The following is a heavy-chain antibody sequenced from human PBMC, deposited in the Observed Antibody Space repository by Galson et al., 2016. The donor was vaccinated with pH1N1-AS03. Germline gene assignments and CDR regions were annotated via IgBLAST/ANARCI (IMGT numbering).Heavy chain of an antibody. D-gene: IGHD2-2*01. Sequence: SLRLSCAASGFTLSSYAMTWVRQAPGKGLEWVSVIGSNDDSTYYADSVKGRFTISRDNSKNTLYLQMNGLRAEDTAVYYCAKRLGGSRWYYFDYWGQGTLVTVSS. CDR2: IGSNDDST. V-gene: IGHV3-23*01. CDR3: AKRLGGSRWYYFDY. J-gene: IGHJ4*02. CDR1: GFTLSSYA.